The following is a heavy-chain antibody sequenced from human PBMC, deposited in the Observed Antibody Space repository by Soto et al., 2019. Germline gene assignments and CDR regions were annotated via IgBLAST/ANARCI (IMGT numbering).Heavy chain of an antibody. J-gene: IGHJ5*02. CDR2: INTDGSRT. CDR1: GFTFNNYW. D-gene: IGHD1-1*01. V-gene: IGHV3-74*01. Sequence: GGSLRLSCAASGFTFNNYWMHWVRQAPGKGLVWVSRINTDGSRTSYADSVEGRFTISRDNARNTLYLQMDSLRDEDTAVYYCAKVATGSYNWFDPWGQGTLVTVSS. CDR3: AKVATGSYNWFDP.